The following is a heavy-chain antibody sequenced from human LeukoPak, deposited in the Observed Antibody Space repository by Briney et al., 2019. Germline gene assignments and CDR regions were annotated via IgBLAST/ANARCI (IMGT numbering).Heavy chain of an antibody. Sequence: SETLSLTCTVSGDSITNYYWSWIRQPAGKGLEWIGRTYTSGTGYNPSLKSRVTMSLDTAKNQFSLKLNSVTAADTAVYYCAKEVGFISAWGQGTLVTVSS. CDR3: AKEVGFISA. CDR1: GDSITNYY. D-gene: IGHD6-19*01. V-gene: IGHV4-4*07. J-gene: IGHJ4*02. CDR2: TYTSGT.